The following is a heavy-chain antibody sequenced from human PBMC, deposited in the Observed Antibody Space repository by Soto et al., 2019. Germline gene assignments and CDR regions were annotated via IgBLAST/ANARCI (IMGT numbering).Heavy chain of an antibody. CDR2: ISPTGDT. D-gene: IGHD1-26*01. V-gene: IGHV4-61*01. CDR3: ARIVVGVTVDL. CDR1: AASVWSDSYF. Sequence: QVQLRESGPGLLKPSETLSLTCTVSAASVWSDSYFWTWIRKPPGKGLEWIAYISPTGDTNYNPSLKSRVTISIDTSRNQSSLTVTSVTAADTAVYFCARIVVGVTVDLWGQGSLVTVSS. J-gene: IGHJ4*02.